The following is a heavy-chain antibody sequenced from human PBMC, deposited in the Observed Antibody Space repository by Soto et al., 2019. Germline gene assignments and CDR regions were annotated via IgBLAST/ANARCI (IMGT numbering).Heavy chain of an antibody. CDR1: GGSISSYY. J-gene: IGHJ6*02. D-gene: IGHD6-19*01. CDR2: IYYSGST. CDR3: ARSSGWSPGGYYYYYGMDV. Sequence: SETLSLTCTVSGGSISSYYWSWIRQPPGKGLEWIGYIYYSGSTNYNPSLKSRVTISVDTSKNQFSLKLSSVTAADTAVYYCARSSGWSPGGYYYYYGMDVWGQGTTVTVSS. V-gene: IGHV4-59*01.